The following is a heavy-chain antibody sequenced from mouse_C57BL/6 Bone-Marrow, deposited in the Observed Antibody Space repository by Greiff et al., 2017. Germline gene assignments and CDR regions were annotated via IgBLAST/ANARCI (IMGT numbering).Heavy chain of an antibody. CDR3: ARNGRSTMITTRWYFDV. V-gene: IGHV1-15*01. CDR2: INPETGGT. J-gene: IGHJ1*03. CDR1: GFTFTDYE. Sequence: VKLMESGAELVRPGASVTLSCKASGFTFTDYEMHWVKQTPVHGLEWIGAINPETGGTSYTQKFKGKAILTADKSSSTAYMELRRLTSEDSAVYYCARNGRSTMITTRWYFDVWGTGTTVSVSS. D-gene: IGHD2-4*01.